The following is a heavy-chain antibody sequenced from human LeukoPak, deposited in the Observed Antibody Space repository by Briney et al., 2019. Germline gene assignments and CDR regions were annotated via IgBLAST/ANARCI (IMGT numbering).Heavy chain of an antibody. CDR2: ISAYNGNT. V-gene: IGHV1-18*01. CDR3: ARDPDIVVVPAAIGNRSPDDY. J-gene: IGHJ4*02. Sequence: ASVKVSCKASGYTFTSYGISWVRQAPGQGLEWMGWISAYNGNTNYAQKHQGRVTMTTDTSTSTAYMELRSLRSDDTAVYYCARDPDIVVVPAAIGNRSPDDYWGQGTLVTVSS. CDR1: GYTFTSYG. D-gene: IGHD2-2*01.